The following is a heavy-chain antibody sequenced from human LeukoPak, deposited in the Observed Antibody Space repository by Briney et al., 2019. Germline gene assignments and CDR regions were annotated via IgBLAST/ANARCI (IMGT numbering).Heavy chain of an antibody. D-gene: IGHD3-22*01. CDR1: GFTFSSYA. CDR3: ATNYYDSSGYFPDFDY. CDR2: ISGIGGDT. Sequence: GGSLRLSCAASGFTFSSYAMNWVRQAPVKGLEWVSGISGIGGDTYYVDSVKGRFTISRDNSKNTLYLQMNSLRADDTAVYYCATNYYDSSGYFPDFDYWGQGALVSVSS. V-gene: IGHV3-23*01. J-gene: IGHJ4*02.